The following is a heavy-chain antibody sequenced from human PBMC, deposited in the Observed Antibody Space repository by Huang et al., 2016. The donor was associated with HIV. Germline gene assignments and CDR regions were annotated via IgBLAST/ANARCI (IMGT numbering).Heavy chain of an antibody. Sequence: QLQLQESGPGLVTPSETLSLTCTVSGGSIRSDNYYWGWIRQPPGKGLAWIGSIYYVWSTSYNPSLKSRVTITVDTSKNQFSLKMSSVTAADTAVYYCARLPGSITMIRGVITDPYWGQGTLVTVSS. J-gene: IGHJ4*02. CDR1: GGSIRSDNYY. V-gene: IGHV4-39*01. D-gene: IGHD3-10*01. CDR3: ARLPGSITMIRGVITDPY. CDR2: IYYVWST.